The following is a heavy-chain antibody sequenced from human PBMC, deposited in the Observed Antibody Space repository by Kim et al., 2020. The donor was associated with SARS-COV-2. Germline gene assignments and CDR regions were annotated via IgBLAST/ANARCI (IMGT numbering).Heavy chain of an antibody. CDR1: GGSISSSSYY. V-gene: IGHV4-39*01. CDR2: IYYSGST. J-gene: IGHJ6*02. CDR3: ARVDTVLSMDV. Sequence: SETLSLTCTVSGGSISSSSYYWGWIRQPPGKGLEWIGSIYYSGSTYYNPSLKSRVTISVDTSKNQFSLKLSSVTAADTAVYYCARVDTVLSMDVWGQGTTVTVSS. D-gene: IGHD5-18*01.